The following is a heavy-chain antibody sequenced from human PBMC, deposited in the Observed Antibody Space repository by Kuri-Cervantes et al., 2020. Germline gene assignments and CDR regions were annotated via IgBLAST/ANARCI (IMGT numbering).Heavy chain of an antibody. D-gene: IGHD5-18*01. Sequence: GSLRLSCTVSGGSVSSGSYYWSWIRQPPGKGLEWIGYIYYSGSTNYNPSLKSRVTISVDTSKNQFSLKLSSVTAADTAVYYCARGLTWGIQKDYWGQGTLVTISS. CDR2: IYYSGST. J-gene: IGHJ4*02. CDR3: ARGLTWGIQKDY. V-gene: IGHV4-61*01. CDR1: GGSVSSGSYY.